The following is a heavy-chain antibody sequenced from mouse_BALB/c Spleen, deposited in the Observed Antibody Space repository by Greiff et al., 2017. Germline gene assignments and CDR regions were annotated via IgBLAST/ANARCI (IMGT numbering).Heavy chain of an antibody. CDR3: ARRNGNPPGAMDY. Sequence: EVKLVESGGDLVKPGGSLKLSCAASGFTFSSYGMSWVRQTPDKRLEWVATISSGGSYTYYPDSVKGRFTISRDNAKNTLYLQMSSLKSEDTAMYYCARRNGNPPGAMDYWGQGTSVTVSS. V-gene: IGHV5-6*02. D-gene: IGHD2-1*01. CDR1: GFTFSSYG. J-gene: IGHJ4*01. CDR2: ISSGGSYT.